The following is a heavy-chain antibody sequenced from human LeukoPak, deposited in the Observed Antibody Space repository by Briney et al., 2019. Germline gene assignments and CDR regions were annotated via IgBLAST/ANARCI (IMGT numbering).Heavy chain of an antibody. D-gene: IGHD3-22*01. CDR3: ARKDNSGYYFVDY. V-gene: IGHV4-39*01. J-gene: IGHJ4*02. CDR2: IYYGGST. CDR1: GGSISSRNYF. Sequence: PSETLSLTCTVSGGSISSRNYFWGWIRQPPGKGLEWIGSIYYGGSTYYNPSLKSRLTISVDTSKNQFSLKLSSVTAADTAVYYCARKDNSGYYFVDYWGRGTLVNVSS.